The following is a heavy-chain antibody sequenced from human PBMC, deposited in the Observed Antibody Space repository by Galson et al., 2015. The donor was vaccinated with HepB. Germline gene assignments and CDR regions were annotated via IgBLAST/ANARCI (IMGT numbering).Heavy chain of an antibody. J-gene: IGHJ3*02. CDR2: IIKSGRNT. CDR1: GYTFSSYV. Sequence: SLRLSCAASGYTFSSYVMSWVRQAPGKGLEWVSSIIKSGRNTNYADSVKGRFTISRDDSKNTLYLQMYRLRAEDTAVYYCAKGGCSSANCEMPFDIWGQGTVVTVSS. D-gene: IGHD2-2*01. CDR3: AKGGCSSANCEMPFDI. V-gene: IGHV3-23*01.